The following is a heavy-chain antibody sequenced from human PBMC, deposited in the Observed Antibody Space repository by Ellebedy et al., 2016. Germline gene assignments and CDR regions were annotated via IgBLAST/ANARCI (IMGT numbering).Heavy chain of an antibody. CDR2: ISSSSSYI. D-gene: IGHD3-10*01. J-gene: IGHJ5*02. CDR1: GFTFSSYS. Sequence: GGSLRLXXAASGFTFSSYSMNWVRQAPGKGLEWVSSISSSSSYIYYADSVKGRFTISRDNAKNSLYLQMNSLRAEDTAVYYCARRSGSGWFDPWGQGTLVTVSS. CDR3: ARRSGSGWFDP. V-gene: IGHV3-21*01.